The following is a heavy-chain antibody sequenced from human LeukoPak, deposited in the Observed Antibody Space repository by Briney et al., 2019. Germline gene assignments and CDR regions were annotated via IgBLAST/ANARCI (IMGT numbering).Heavy chain of an antibody. CDR1: GGTISNYY. CDR2: IYYNGST. D-gene: IGHD1-26*01. Sequence: SETLSLTCTVSGGTISNYYWSWIRQSPGKGLEWIGYIYYNGSTNYNPSLRSRLTISVATSRNQFSLRLSSVTAADTALYYCARVLHSGYSDYWGQGALVTVSS. J-gene: IGHJ4*02. CDR3: ARVLHSGYSDY. V-gene: IGHV4-59*01.